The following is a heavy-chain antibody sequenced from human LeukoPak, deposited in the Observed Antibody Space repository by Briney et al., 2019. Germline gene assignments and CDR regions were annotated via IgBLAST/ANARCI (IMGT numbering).Heavy chain of an antibody. CDR2: INAGNGNT. CDR3: ARDLGGGYYFDY. V-gene: IGHV1-3*01. J-gene: IGHJ4*02. CDR1: GYTFTSYA. Sequence: GASVKVSCKASGYTFTSYAMHWVRQAPGQRLEWMGWINAGNGNTKYSQKFQGRVTITRDTSASTAYMELSSLRSEDTAVYYCARDLGGGYYFDYWGQGTLVTVSS.